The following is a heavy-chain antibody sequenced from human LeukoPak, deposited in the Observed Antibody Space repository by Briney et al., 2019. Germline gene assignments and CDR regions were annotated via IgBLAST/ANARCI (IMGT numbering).Heavy chain of an antibody. CDR3: ARDDGAAAGYFDY. D-gene: IGHD6-13*01. CDR1: GYIFTTNG. V-gene: IGHV1-18*04. Sequence: ASVKVSCEASGYIFTTNGISWVRQAPGQGLEWMGWISAYNGKTNYAQKLQGRLTMTTDTSTSTAYMELRSLRSDDTAVYYCARDDGAAAGYFDYWGQGTLVTVSS. CDR2: ISAYNGKT. J-gene: IGHJ4*02.